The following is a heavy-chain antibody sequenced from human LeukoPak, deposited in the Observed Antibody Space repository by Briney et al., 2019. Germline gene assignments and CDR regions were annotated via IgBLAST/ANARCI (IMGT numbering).Heavy chain of an antibody. CDR1: GGSISSYY. CDR2: IYYSGST. V-gene: IGHV4-59*01. Sequence: PSETLSLTCTVSGGSISSYYWSWIRQPPGKGLEWIGYIYYSGSTNYNPSLKSRVTISVDTSKNQFSLKLSSVTAADTAVYYCARLGGSNYYGSGSYYVPGNWLDPWGQGTLVTVSS. J-gene: IGHJ5*02. D-gene: IGHD3-10*01. CDR3: ARLGGSNYYGSGSYYVPGNWLDP.